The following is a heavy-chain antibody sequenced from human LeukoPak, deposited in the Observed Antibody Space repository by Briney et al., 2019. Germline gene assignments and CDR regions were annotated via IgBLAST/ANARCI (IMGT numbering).Heavy chain of an antibody. J-gene: IGHJ4*02. Sequence: GGSLRLSCAASGFTFSSYWMSWVRQAPGKGLEWVANIKQDGSEKYYVDSVKGRFTISRDNAKNSLYLQMNSLRAEDTAVYYCARARVVPAAQFDYWGQGTLVTVSS. CDR3: ARARVVPAAQFDY. CDR1: GFTFSSYW. V-gene: IGHV3-7*01. CDR2: IKQDGSEK. D-gene: IGHD2-2*01.